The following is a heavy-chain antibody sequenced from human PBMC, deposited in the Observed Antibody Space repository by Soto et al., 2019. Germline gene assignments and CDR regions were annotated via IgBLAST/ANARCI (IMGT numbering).Heavy chain of an antibody. Sequence: QLQWQESGPGLVRPSGTLSLTCAVSGGFTSTNNWWSWVRQPPGKGLEWIGDAYHSGSTEYNPSLKSRVSISVDKSKNQISLNLTSATAADTAVYYCARSPPSSYYCGSGTFDYWGQGTLVTVSS. J-gene: IGHJ4*02. CDR2: AYHSGST. CDR3: ARSPPSSYYCGSGTFDY. V-gene: IGHV4-4*02. D-gene: IGHD2-21*01. CDR1: GGFTSTNNW.